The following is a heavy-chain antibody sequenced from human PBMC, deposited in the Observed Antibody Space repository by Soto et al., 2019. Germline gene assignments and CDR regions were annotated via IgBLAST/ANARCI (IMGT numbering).Heavy chain of an antibody. D-gene: IGHD6-13*01. Sequence: PSETLSLTCAVYGGSFSGYYWSWIRQPPGKGLEWIGEINHSGSTNYNPSLKSRVTISVDTSKNQFSLKLSSVTAADTAGYYCGKKSKQGSSWAYWGQETLFTVSS. CDR2: INHSGST. CDR1: GGSFSGYY. V-gene: IGHV4-34*01. J-gene: IGHJ4*02. CDR3: GKKSKQGSSWAY.